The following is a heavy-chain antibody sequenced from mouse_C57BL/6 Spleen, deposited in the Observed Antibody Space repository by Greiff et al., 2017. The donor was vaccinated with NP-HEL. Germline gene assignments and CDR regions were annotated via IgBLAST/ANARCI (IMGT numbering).Heavy chain of an antibody. V-gene: IGHV6-3*01. CDR3: TSLYSNLDY. D-gene: IGHD2-5*01. CDR1: GFTFSNYW. Sequence: EVKLEESGGGLVQPGGSMKLSCVASGFTFSNYWMNWVRQSPEKGLEWVAQIRLKSDNYATHYAVSVKGRFTSSRDDSKSSVYLQMNNLRAEDTGIYYCTSLYSNLDYWGQGTTLTVSS. J-gene: IGHJ2*01. CDR2: IRLKSDNYAT.